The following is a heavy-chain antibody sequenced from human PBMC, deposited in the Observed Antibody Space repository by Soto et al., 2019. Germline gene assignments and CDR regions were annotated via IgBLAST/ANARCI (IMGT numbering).Heavy chain of an antibody. D-gene: IGHD3-16*01. Sequence: EVQLLESGGDLVQPGGSLRLSCAASGFTFSNYVMNWVRQAPGKGLEWVSGITGAGGNTYYADSVKGRFTISRDNSMNTLYLQMNSLRAEDTALYYCAKELWVYSYYVMDVWGQGTTVTVSS. J-gene: IGHJ6*02. CDR2: ITGAGGNT. CDR3: AKELWVYSYYVMDV. V-gene: IGHV3-23*01. CDR1: GFTFSNYV.